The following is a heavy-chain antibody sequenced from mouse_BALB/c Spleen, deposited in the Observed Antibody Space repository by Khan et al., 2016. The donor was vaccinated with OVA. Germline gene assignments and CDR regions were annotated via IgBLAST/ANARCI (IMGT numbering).Heavy chain of an antibody. CDR1: GFTFSRFG. V-gene: IGHV5-17*02. CDR2: ISSGSSSI. CDR3: ARDSNFDY. J-gene: IGHJ2*01. Sequence: DVQLVESGGGLVQPGGSRKLSCAASGFTFSRFGMHWVRQAPETGLEWVAYISSGSSSIYYADTVKGRFTISRDNPKNTLFLQMTSLRSEDTAMYYCARDSNFDYWGQGTTLTVSS.